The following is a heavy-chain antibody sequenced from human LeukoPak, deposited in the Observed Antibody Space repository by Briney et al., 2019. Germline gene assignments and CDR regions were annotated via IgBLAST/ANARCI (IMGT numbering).Heavy chain of an antibody. CDR3: ASWGTMVRGVTTGAGYYMDV. V-gene: IGHV4-38-2*02. CDR2: IYYSGST. CDR1: GYSISSGYY. D-gene: IGHD3-10*01. J-gene: IGHJ6*03. Sequence: SETLSLTCTVSGYSISSGYYWGWIRQPPGEGLEWIGSIYYSGSTYYNPSLKSRVTISVDTSKNQFSLKLSSVTAADTAVYYCASWGTMVRGVTTGAGYYMDVWGKGTTVTISS.